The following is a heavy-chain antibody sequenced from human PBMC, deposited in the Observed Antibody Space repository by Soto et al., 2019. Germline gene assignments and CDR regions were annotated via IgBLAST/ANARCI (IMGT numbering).Heavy chain of an antibody. CDR2: ISGSGGST. J-gene: IGHJ5*02. CDR1: GFTFSSYA. Sequence: PGGSLRLSCAASGFTFSSYAMSWVRQAPGKGLEWVSAISGSGGSTYYADSVKGRFTISRDNSKNTLYLQMNSPRAEDTAVYYCAKDPKPNYYGSGSPQLDPWGQGTLVTVSS. D-gene: IGHD3-10*01. V-gene: IGHV3-23*01. CDR3: AKDPKPNYYGSGSPQLDP.